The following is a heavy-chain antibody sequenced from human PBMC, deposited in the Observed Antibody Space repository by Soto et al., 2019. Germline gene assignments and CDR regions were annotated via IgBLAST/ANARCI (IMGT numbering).Heavy chain of an antibody. J-gene: IGHJ4*02. D-gene: IGHD1-26*01. V-gene: IGHV4-34*01. CDR2: INHSGST. CDR3: ARASYSGSYIDY. Sequence: XXTLSLACAVYGGSFSGYYWXWIRQPPGKGLEWIGEINHSGSTNYNPSLKSRVTISVDTSKNQFSLKLSSVTAADTAVYYCARASYSGSYIDYWGQGTLVTVSS. CDR1: GGSFSGYY.